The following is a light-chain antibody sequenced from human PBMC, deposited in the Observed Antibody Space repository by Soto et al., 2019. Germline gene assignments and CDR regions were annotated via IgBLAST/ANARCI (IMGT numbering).Light chain of an antibody. Sequence: ENVLTQSPGTLSLSPGESATLSCRASQIVYNGYLAWYQQKPGQPPRILIFGASTRASVVPDRFSDSESGTDYTLTINRLQPEEFAVYDWQQYVSSPRTFGQGTRVEIK. J-gene: IGKJ1*01. V-gene: IGKV3-20*01. CDR1: QIVYNGY. CDR3: QQYVSSPRT. CDR2: GAS.